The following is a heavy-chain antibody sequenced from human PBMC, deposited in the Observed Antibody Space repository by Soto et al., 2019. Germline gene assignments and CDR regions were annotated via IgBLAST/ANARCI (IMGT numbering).Heavy chain of an antibody. CDR3: AALAYCGGDCPLSSY. Sequence: PSETLSLTCTVSGGSISSSSYYWGWIRQPPGKGLEWIGSIYYSGSTYYNPSLKSRVTISVDTSKNQFSLKLSPVTAADTAVYYCAALAYCGGDCPLSSYWGQGTLVTVSS. V-gene: IGHV4-39*01. CDR2: IYYSGST. CDR1: GGSISSSSYY. D-gene: IGHD2-21*02. J-gene: IGHJ4*02.